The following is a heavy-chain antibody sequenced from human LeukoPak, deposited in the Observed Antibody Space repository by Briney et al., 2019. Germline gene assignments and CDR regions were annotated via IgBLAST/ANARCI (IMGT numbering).Heavy chain of an antibody. CDR1: GYTFTSYD. V-gene: IGHV1-8*02. Sequence: ASVKVSCKASGYTFTSYDINWVRQATGQGLEWMGWMNPNSGYTGYAQKFQGRVTMTRDTSISTAYMELSSLRSEDTAVYYCATDQRLVTPQYYYYYPDVWGKGTTVTVSS. CDR2: MNPNSGYT. D-gene: IGHD4-23*01. J-gene: IGHJ6*03. CDR3: ATDQRLVTPQYYYYYPDV.